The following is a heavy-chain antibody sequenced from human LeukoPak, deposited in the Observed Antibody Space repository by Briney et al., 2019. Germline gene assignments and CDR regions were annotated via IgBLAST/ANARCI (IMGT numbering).Heavy chain of an antibody. Sequence: NPSETLSLTCAVSGGSISSYYWSWIRQPPGQGLEGIGYIYYSGSTNYNPSLKSRVTISVDTSKNQFSLKLSSVTAADTAVYYCARVFRAARSLWYYYYMDVWGKGTTVTVSS. V-gene: IGHV4-59*01. CDR1: GGSISSYY. CDR3: ARVFRAARSLWYYYYMDV. CDR2: IYYSGST. D-gene: IGHD6-6*01. J-gene: IGHJ6*03.